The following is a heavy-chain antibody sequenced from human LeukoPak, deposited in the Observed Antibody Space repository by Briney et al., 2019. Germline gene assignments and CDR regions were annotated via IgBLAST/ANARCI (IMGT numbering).Heavy chain of an antibody. CDR2: IDPSDSYT. V-gene: IGHV5-10-1*01. Sequence: GESLRISCKGSGYSFTSYWISWVRQMPGKGLEWMGRIDPSDSYTNYSPSFQGHVTISADKSISTAYLQWSCLKASDTAMYYCASGPLGIVATFEDWGQGTLVTVSS. D-gene: IGHD5-12*01. CDR1: GYSFTSYW. CDR3: ASGPLGIVATFED. J-gene: IGHJ4*02.